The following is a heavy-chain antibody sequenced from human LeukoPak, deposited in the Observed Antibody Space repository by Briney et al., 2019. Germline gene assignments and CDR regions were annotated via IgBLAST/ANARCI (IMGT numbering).Heavy chain of an antibody. J-gene: IGHJ4*02. V-gene: IGHV3-23*01. CDR1: GFTFSSYA. CDR3: AKAVNFDWLPNDY. CDR2: ISGSGGST. D-gene: IGHD3-9*01. Sequence: PGGSLRLSCAASGFTFSSYAMSWVRQAPGKGLEWVSAISGSGGSTYYADSVKGRFTISRDNSKNTLYPQLNSLRAEDTAVYYCAKAVNFDWLPNDYWGQGTLVTVSS.